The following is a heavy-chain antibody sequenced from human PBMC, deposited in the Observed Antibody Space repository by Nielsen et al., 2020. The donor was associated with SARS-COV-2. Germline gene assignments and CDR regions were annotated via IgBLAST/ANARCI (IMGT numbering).Heavy chain of an antibody. CDR2: IYPSGRT. V-gene: IGHV4-4*08. D-gene: IGHD3-22*01. Sequence: SETLSLTCSVSGDSINGYYLSWIRQAPGKGLEWIGYIYPSGRTNYNPSLKSRVTQSVDTSKNEISLKLSSVTAADTAVDYCARGYHYDSAGYSRPYSYSYMTVWGKGTTVTVSS. J-gene: IGHJ6*03. CDR3: ARGYHYDSAGYSRPYSYSYMTV. CDR1: GDSINGYY.